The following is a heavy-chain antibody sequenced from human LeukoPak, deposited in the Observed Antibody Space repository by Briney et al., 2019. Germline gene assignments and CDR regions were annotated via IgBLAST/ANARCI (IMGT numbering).Heavy chain of an antibody. V-gene: IGHV4-59*01. D-gene: IGHD1-26*01. CDR1: GGSISSYY. Sequence: SETLSLTCTVSGGSISSYYWSWIRQPPGKGLEWIGYIYYGGSTNYNPSLKSRVTISVDTSKNQFSLKLSSVTAADTAVYYCARDMGATTIGFDPWGQGTLVTVSS. J-gene: IGHJ5*02. CDR3: ARDMGATTIGFDP. CDR2: IYYGGST.